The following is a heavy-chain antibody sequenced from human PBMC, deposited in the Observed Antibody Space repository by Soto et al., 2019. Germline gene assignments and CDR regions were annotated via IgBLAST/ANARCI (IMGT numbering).Heavy chain of an antibody. V-gene: IGHV3-30*18. CDR1: GFTLSNTG. D-gene: IGHD6-25*01. CDR3: AKDWGSIGSFTWFDS. CDR2: ISHDGFSQ. Sequence: QVHLVESGGGVVQPGTSLRLSCVVSGFTLSNTGVHWVRQAPGKGLEWVAMISHDGFSQHYVDSVRGRFTISRDNSKNTLYLLMDSLRPKDTSVYYCAKDWGSIGSFTWFDSWGQGTLVILSS. J-gene: IGHJ5*01.